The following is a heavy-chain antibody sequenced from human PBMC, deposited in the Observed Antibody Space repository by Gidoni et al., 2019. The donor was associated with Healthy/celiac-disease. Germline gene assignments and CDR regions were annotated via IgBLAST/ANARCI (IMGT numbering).Heavy chain of an antibody. CDR2: ISAYNGNT. V-gene: IGHV1-18*01. CDR1: TSYG. CDR3: ARDVGRWLQLGAYFQH. J-gene: IGHJ1*01. Sequence: TSYGISWVRQAPGQGLEWMGWISAYNGNTNYAQKLQGRVTMTTDTSTSTAYMELRSLRSDDTAVYYCARDVGRWLQLGAYFQHWGQGTLVTVSS. D-gene: IGHD5-12*01.